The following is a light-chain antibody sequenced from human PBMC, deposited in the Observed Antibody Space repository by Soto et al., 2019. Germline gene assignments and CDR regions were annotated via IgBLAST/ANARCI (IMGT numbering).Light chain of an antibody. CDR3: QSYDSSLSGWV. J-gene: IGLJ3*02. CDR1: SSNIGAGYD. V-gene: IGLV1-40*01. Sequence: QSVLTQPPSVSGAPGQRVTISCTGSSSNIGAGYDVHWYQQLPGTAPKLLIYGNSNRPSGVPDRFSGSKSGTSASLAITGLRAEDEAYYYCQSYDSSLSGWVFGGGTKLPVL. CDR2: GNS.